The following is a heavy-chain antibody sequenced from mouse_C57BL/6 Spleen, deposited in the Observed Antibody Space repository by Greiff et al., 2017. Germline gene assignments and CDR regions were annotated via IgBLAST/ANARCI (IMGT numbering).Heavy chain of an antibody. CDR1: GYSITSGYY. V-gene: IGHV3-6*01. J-gene: IGHJ1*03. Sequence: EVKLMESGPGLVKPSQSLSLTCSVTGYSITSGYYWNWMRQFPGNKLEWMGYISYDGSNNYNPSLKNRISITRDTSKNQFFLKLNSVTTEDTATYYCARGGVYWYFDVWGTGTTVTVSS. CDR3: ARGGVYWYFDV. CDR2: ISYDGSN.